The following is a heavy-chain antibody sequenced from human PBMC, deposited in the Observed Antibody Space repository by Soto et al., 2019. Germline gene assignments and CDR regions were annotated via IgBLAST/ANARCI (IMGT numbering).Heavy chain of an antibody. CDR2: IVARGITT. J-gene: IGHJ2*01. CDR1: GLTFSVYS. D-gene: IGHD6-13*01. CDR3: AKDLRGPEAGTWYFDL. Sequence: EVQLLESGGALVQPGGSLRLACATSGLTFSVYSMGWVRQAPGKGLEWVSSIVARGITTYYADSVKGRFTISRDNSKNTLYLQRSSLRDEDTAVYYCAKDLRGPEAGTWYFDLWGRGTLVTVSS. V-gene: IGHV3-23*01.